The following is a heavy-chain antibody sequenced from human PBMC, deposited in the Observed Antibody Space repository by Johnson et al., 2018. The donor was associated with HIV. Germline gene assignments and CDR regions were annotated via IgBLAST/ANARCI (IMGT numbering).Heavy chain of an antibody. V-gene: IGHV3-20*04. CDR2: IDWNGGRQ. J-gene: IGHJ3*02. CDR1: GFTFDDYG. Sequence: EVHLVESGGGVVRPGGSLRLSCAASGFTFDDYGMSWVRQPPGKGLEWVSSIDWNGGRQGYVDSVKGRFTISRDNAKNSLYLQINSLRAEDTALYYCARRGFGTASDAFDMWGQGTMVIVSS. D-gene: IGHD3-3*01. CDR3: ARRGFGTASDAFDM.